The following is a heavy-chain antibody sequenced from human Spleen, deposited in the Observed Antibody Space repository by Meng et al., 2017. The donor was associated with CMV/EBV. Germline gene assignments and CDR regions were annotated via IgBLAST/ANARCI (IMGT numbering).Heavy chain of an antibody. CDR2: IGHSGFT. V-gene: IGHV4-39*01. CDR3: VRSSAWVRTGFDP. CDR1: GGPISASGYY. Sequence: QLRVAGPGRGRPSEALSLTCSVSGGPISASGYYWGWIRQPPGKGLEWIGSIGHSGFTYYTPSLKSRVTVSIDTSRNQFSLWLTSVTAADTAVYYCVRSSAWVRTGFDPWGQGTLVTVSS. J-gene: IGHJ5*02. D-gene: IGHD6-19*01.